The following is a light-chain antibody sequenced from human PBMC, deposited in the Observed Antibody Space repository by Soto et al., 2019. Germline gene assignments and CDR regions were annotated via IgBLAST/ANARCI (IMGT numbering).Light chain of an antibody. J-gene: IGLJ1*01. CDR3: QSYDSSLSGYV. CDR1: SSNIVPTYD. CDR2: ANT. Sequence: QSVLTQPPPVSGAPGQRVTISCTGSSSNIVPTYDVHWYQQLPGTAPKLLIYANTNRHSGVPDRCSGSKSGTSASLAITGLQAEDEADYFCQSYDSSLSGYVFGTGTKLTVL. V-gene: IGLV1-40*01.